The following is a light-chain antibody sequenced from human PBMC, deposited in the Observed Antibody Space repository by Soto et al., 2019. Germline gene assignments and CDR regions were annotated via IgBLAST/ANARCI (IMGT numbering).Light chain of an antibody. CDR1: QSLQHNNGNTL. CDR2: LAS. CDR3: MEALQTPRT. J-gene: IGKJ1*01. Sequence: EIVMTQSPLSLTVTPGEPASISCKSSQSLQHNNGNTLLDWYMQKPGQSPQLLIYLASTRAPGAPDRVSGSGSGTDFTLRISTVEADDGAIYYCMEALQTPRTFGQGTKLEI. V-gene: IGKV2-28*01.